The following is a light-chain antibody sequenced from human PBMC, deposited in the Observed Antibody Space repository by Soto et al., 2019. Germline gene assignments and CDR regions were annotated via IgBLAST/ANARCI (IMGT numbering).Light chain of an antibody. CDR3: QQLSTYPLT. Sequence: DIQLTQAPSFLSASAGDRVTITCRASQVISSYLAWYQQKPGRAPKLLIYAASTLQSGVPSRFSGSGSGTEFTLTITSLQPEDSATYFCQQLSTYPLTFGGGTKVDIK. CDR1: QVISSY. J-gene: IGKJ4*01. CDR2: AAS. V-gene: IGKV1-9*01.